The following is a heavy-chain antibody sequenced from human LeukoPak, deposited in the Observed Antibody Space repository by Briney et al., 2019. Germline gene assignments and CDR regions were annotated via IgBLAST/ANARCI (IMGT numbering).Heavy chain of an antibody. CDR3: AREPPPLWFGELLAYYYYYYGMDV. V-gene: IGHV1-18*01. CDR1: GYTFTSYG. J-gene: IGHJ6*02. CDR2: ISAYNGNT. D-gene: IGHD3-10*01. Sequence: ASVKVSCKASGYTFTSYGISWLRQAPGQGLEWMGWISAYNGNTNYAQKLQGRVTMTTDTSTSTAYMELRSLRSDDTAVYYCAREPPPLWFGELLAYYYYYYGMDVWGQGTTVTVSS.